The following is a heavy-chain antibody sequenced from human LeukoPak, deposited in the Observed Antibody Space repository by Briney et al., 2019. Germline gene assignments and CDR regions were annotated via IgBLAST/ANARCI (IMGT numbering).Heavy chain of an antibody. D-gene: IGHD3-22*01. V-gene: IGHV4-4*02. J-gene: IGHJ4*02. Sequence: SGTLSLTCAVSGGSISSSNWWSWVRQPPGKGLEWIGEIYHSGSTNYNPSLKSRVTISVDTSKNQFSLKLSSVTAADTAVYYCARGSYDSSGYETLPDYWGQGTLVTVSS. CDR2: IYHSGST. CDR3: ARGSYDSSGYETLPDY. CDR1: GGSISSSNW.